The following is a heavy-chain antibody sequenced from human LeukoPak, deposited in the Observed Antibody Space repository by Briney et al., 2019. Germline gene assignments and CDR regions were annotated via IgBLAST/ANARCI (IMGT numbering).Heavy chain of an antibody. Sequence: GGSLRLSCAASGFTFSSYEMNWVRQAPGKGLEWVSYISSSGSTIYYADSVKGRFTISRDNAKNSLYLQMNSLRAEDTAVYYCARELAWNPVGFDYWGQGTLVTVSS. CDR1: GFTFSSYE. V-gene: IGHV3-48*03. CDR2: ISSSGSTI. D-gene: IGHD1-1*01. CDR3: ARELAWNPVGFDY. J-gene: IGHJ4*02.